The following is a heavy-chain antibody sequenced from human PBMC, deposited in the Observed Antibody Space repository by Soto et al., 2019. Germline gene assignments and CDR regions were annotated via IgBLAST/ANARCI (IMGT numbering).Heavy chain of an antibody. D-gene: IGHD1-1*01. CDR1: GDSVSSNRAA. V-gene: IGHV6-1*01. CDR2: TYYRSKWYN. Sequence: PSQTLSLTCAISGDSVSSNRAAWNWIRQSPSRGLEWLGRTYYRSKWYNDFAISVKSRITINADTSKNQFSLQLSSVTPEDTALYYCARRVTTETTAFDHWGQGTLVTVSS. CDR3: ARRVTTETTAFDH. J-gene: IGHJ4*02.